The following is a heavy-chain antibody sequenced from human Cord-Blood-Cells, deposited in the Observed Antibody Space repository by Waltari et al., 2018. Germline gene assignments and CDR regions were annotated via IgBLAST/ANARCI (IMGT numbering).Heavy chain of an antibody. CDR3: ARDSETPTVATNYYYGMDV. D-gene: IGHD1-26*01. V-gene: IGHV1-69*01. CDR1: GGTFSSYA. J-gene: IGHJ6*02. CDR2: IIPIFGTA. Sequence: QVQLVQSGAEVKKPGSSVKVSCKASGGTFSSYAISWVRHAHGHGLEWMGGIIPIFGTANYAQEFQGRVTLTADESPSTAYMGLSSLRSEDTAVYYCARDSETPTVATNYYYGMDVWGQGTTVTVSS.